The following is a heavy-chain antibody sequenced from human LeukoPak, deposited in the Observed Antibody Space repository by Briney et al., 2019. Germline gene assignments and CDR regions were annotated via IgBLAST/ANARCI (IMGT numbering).Heavy chain of an antibody. D-gene: IGHD6-19*01. J-gene: IGHJ6*02. V-gene: IGHV3-30*04. CDR2: ISFDGGNK. Sequence: GGSLRLSCAASGFTFSSYAMHWVRQAPGKGLEWVAVISFDGGNKYYADSVKGRFTISRDNSNNTLYLQMNSLRAEDTAVYYCGSVGRYGMDVWGQGTTVTVSS. CDR1: GFTFSSYA. CDR3: GSVGRYGMDV.